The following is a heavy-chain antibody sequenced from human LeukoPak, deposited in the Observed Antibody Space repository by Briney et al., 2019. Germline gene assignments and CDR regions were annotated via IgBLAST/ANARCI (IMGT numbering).Heavy chain of an antibody. CDR2: IKSKTDGETT. J-gene: IGHJ4*02. D-gene: IGHD3-22*01. CDR1: GFTFSNAW. CDR3: TTGADYYDSSGYYTYSLLAFDY. Sequence: GGSLRLSCAASGFTFSNAWMSWVRQAPGKGLEWVGRIKSKTDGETTDYAAPVKGRFTISRDDSKNTLYLQMNSLKTEDTAVYYCTTGADYYDSSGYYTYSLLAFDYWGQGTLATVSS. V-gene: IGHV3-15*01.